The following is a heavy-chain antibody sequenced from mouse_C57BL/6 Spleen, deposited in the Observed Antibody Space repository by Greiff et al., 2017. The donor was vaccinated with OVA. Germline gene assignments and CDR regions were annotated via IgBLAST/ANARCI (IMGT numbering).Heavy chain of an antibody. D-gene: IGHD2-5*01. Sequence: QVQLQQSGPELVKPGASVKISCKASGYAFSSSWMNWVKQRPGKGLEWIGRIYPGDGDTNYNGKFKGKATLTADKSSSTAYMQLSSLTSEDSAVYFCARGSNPYYYAMDYWGQGTSVTVSS. CDR1: GYAFSSSW. CDR3: ARGSNPYYYAMDY. CDR2: IYPGDGDT. V-gene: IGHV1-82*01. J-gene: IGHJ4*01.